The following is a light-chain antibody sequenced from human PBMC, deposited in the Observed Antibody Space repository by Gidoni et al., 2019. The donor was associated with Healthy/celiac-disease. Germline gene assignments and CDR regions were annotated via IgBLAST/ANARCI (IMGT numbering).Light chain of an antibody. Sequence: DIQMTQSPASLAASVGDSVTITCRALQSISSYFKWYQQKPGKAPKLLFYAAASLRSGVPSRFSGSCSATDFLLTISSLPPEDVATYYCQQSYSTPPAFGGGTKVEIK. CDR2: AAA. CDR3: QQSYSTPPA. V-gene: IGKV1-39*01. CDR1: QSISSY. J-gene: IGKJ4*02.